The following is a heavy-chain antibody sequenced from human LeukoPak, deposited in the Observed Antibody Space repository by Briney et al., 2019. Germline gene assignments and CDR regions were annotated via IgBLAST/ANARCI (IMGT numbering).Heavy chain of an antibody. D-gene: IGHD6-6*01. J-gene: IGHJ4*02. V-gene: IGHV4-39*01. CDR2: IYYSGST. CDR1: GGSISSSSYY. Sequence: SETLSLTCTVSGGSISSSSYYWGWIRQPPGKGLEWTGSIYYSGSTYYNPSLKSRVTISVDTSKNQFSLKLSSVTAADTAVYYCARSPKYSSSPPDYWGQGTLVTVSS. CDR3: ARSPKYSSSPPDY.